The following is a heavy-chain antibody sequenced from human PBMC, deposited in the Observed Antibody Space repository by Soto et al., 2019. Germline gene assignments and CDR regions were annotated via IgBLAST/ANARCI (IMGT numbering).Heavy chain of an antibody. Sequence: GESLRLYYAASGFNFSSDEMNWFRQSPGKGLEWVSYIDYSGSRTGYADSVKGRFTTSRDNAKNSLYLQMYSLRAEDTAIYYCVRDRTLLVPTSIDYWGHGTLVTVS. J-gene: IGHJ4*01. D-gene: IGHD3-3*01. CDR1: GFNFSSDE. CDR3: VRDRTLLVPTSIDY. V-gene: IGHV3-48*03. CDR2: IDYSGSRT.